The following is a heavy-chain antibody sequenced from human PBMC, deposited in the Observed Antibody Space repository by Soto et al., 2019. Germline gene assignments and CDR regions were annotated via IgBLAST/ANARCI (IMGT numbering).Heavy chain of an antibody. J-gene: IGHJ6*02. CDR2: INHSGST. CDR3: ARGAVVTPFYYYGMDV. CDR1: GGSFSGYY. V-gene: IGHV4-34*01. Sequence: SETLSLTCAVYGGSFSGYYWSWIRQPPGKGLEWIGEINHSGSTNYNPSLKSRVTISVDTSKNQFSLKLSSVTAADTAVYYCARGAVVTPFYYYGMDVWGQGTTVTVSS. D-gene: IGHD2-21*02.